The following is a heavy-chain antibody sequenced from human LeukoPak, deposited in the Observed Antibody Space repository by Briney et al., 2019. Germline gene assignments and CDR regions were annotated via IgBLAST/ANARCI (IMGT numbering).Heavy chain of an antibody. Sequence: GGSLRLSCAASGSTFSSYSMNWVRQAPGKGLEWVSSISSSSSYIYYADSVKGRFTISRDNAKNSLYLQMNSLRAEDTAVYYCARDGYRWNGMDVWGQGTTVTVSS. CDR1: GSTFSSYS. D-gene: IGHD5-12*01. V-gene: IGHV3-21*01. CDR3: ARDGYRWNGMDV. J-gene: IGHJ6*02. CDR2: ISSSSSYI.